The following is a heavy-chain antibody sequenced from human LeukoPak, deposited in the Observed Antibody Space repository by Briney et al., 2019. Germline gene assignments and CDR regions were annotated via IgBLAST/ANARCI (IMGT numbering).Heavy chain of an antibody. V-gene: IGHV3-74*01. CDR2: INSDRSST. Sequence: GGSLRLSCAASGFTFSSYWMHWVRQAPGKGLVWVSRINSDRSSTNYADSVKGRFTISRDNARNTLYLQMNSLRVEDTAVYYCARGPIIRGVTPSDYWGQGTLVTVSS. CDR1: GFTFSSYW. J-gene: IGHJ4*02. CDR3: ARGPIIRGVTPSDY. D-gene: IGHD4-23*01.